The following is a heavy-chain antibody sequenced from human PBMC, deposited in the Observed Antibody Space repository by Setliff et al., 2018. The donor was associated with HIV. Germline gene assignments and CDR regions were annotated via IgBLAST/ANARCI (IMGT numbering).Heavy chain of an antibody. J-gene: IGHJ4*02. CDR1: GGSFSGYY. CDR2: INHSGST. D-gene: IGHD2-2*01. Sequence: PSETLSLTCTVYGGSFSGYYWSWFRQPPGKGLEWIGEINHSGSTNYNPSLKSRVTISVDTSKNQFSLKLSSVTAADTAVYYCVRGRRVVVPARPLDYWGQGTLVTVSS. V-gene: IGHV4-34*01. CDR3: VRGRRVVVPARPLDY.